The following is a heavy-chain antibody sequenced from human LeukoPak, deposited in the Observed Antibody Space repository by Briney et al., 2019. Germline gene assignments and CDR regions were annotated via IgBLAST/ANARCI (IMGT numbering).Heavy chain of an antibody. J-gene: IGHJ5*02. CDR3: ARYVVVAATNNWFDP. Sequence: GASVKVSCKASGYTFTGYYMHWVRQAPGQGLEWMGWINPNSGGKNYAQKFQGRVTMTRDTSISTAYMELSRLRSDDTAVYYCARYVVVAATNNWFDPWGQGTLVTVSS. CDR1: GYTFTGYY. D-gene: IGHD2-15*01. V-gene: IGHV1-2*02. CDR2: INPNSGGK.